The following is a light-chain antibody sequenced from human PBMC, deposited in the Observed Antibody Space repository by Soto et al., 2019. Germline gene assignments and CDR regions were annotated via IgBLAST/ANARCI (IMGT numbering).Light chain of an antibody. V-gene: IGLV3-1*01. Sequence: SYELTQPPSVSVSPGQTASLTCSGDKLGDKYACWYQQKPGQSPVLVIYQDSKRPSGIPERFSGSNSGNTATLTISGTQAMDEADYYCQAWDSSRVVFGGGTKLTVL. CDR3: QAWDSSRVV. CDR1: KLGDKY. CDR2: QDS. J-gene: IGLJ2*01.